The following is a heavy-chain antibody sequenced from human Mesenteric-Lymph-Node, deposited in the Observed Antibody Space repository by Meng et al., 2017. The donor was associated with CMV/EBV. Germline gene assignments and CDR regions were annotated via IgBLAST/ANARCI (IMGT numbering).Heavy chain of an antibody. Sequence: GESLKISCRDLGYSFGDYWIGWVRQMPGKGLEWVGIIRPYGSNTHYSPSVQGQVTMSVDTSENTAYLQWANVRASDTATYFCVRHRGYEMWGQGTLVTVSS. CDR3: VRHRGYEM. J-gene: IGHJ4*03. CDR2: IRPYGSNT. CDR1: GYSFGDYW. V-gene: IGHV5-51*01. D-gene: IGHD2-2*01.